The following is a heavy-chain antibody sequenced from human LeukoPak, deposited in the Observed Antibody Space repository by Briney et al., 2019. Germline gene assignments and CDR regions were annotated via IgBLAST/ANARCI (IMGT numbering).Heavy chain of an antibody. CDR1: GFTFSSYS. CDR2: INWNGDNT. CDR3: ARAPVVDFYYYYYMDV. V-gene: IGHV3-20*04. Sequence: PGGSLRLSCAASGFTFSSYSMNWVRQAPGKGLEWVSGINWNGDNTNYADSVKGRFTISRDNAKNSLYLQMNSLRAEDLALYYCARAPVVDFYYYYYMDVWGKGTTVTVSS. J-gene: IGHJ6*03. D-gene: IGHD4-23*01.